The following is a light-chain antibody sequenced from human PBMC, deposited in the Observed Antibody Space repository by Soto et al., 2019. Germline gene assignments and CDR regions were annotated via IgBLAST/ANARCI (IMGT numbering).Light chain of an antibody. J-gene: IGKJ4*01. Sequence: EIVMTQSPATLSVSPGERATLSCRASQSVSSTLAWYQQKPGQAPRLLIYGASTRSTGIPARFSGSGSGTEFTLTISSLQSEDFAVYYCQQYNNWPLTFGVGTKVEIK. CDR3: QQYNNWPLT. CDR1: QSVSST. CDR2: GAS. V-gene: IGKV3D-15*01.